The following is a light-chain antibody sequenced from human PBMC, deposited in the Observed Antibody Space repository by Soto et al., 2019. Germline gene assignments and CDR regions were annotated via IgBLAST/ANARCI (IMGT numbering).Light chain of an antibody. J-gene: IGKJ3*01. CDR1: QSINSRY. V-gene: IGKV3-20*01. CDR2: GAS. Sequence: SLSPGERATLSCRASQSINSRYLAWYQQKPGQAPRLLIYGASSRATGIPDRFSGSGSGTDFTLTISRLEPEDFAVYYCQQFGSSPGFTFGPGTKADIK. CDR3: QQFGSSPGFT.